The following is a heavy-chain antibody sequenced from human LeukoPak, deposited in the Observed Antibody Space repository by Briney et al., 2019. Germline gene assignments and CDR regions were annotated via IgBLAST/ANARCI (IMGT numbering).Heavy chain of an antibody. Sequence: GGSLRLSCAASGLTFSSYSMNWVRQAPGKGLEWVSYISTGSSTIYYADSVKGRFTISRDNAKNSMYLQMNSLRAEDTAVYYCARDYGYAFDIWGQGTLVTVSS. CDR3: ARDYGYAFDI. CDR2: ISTGSSTI. D-gene: IGHD3-16*01. V-gene: IGHV3-48*01. CDR1: GLTFSSYS. J-gene: IGHJ3*02.